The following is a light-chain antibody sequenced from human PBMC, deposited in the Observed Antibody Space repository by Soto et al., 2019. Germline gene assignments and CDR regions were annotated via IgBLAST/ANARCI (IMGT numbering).Light chain of an antibody. Sequence: QSVLTQPPSASGTPGQRVTTSCSGSSSNIGSNSVNWYQQLPGTAPKLLIYSNDRRPSGVPDRFSGSKSGTSASLAISGLQSEDEADYYCAAWDESLNGYVFGTGTKVTVL. CDR2: SND. J-gene: IGLJ1*01. CDR3: AAWDESLNGYV. V-gene: IGLV1-44*01. CDR1: SSNIGSNS.